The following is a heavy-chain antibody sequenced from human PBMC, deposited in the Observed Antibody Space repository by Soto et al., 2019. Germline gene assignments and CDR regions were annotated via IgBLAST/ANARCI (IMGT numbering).Heavy chain of an antibody. D-gene: IGHD2-15*01. CDR3: AHRPSYCSGGSCSSGFDY. CDR1: GFSLSTSGVG. CDR2: IYWDDDK. J-gene: IGHJ4*02. V-gene: IGHV2-5*02. Sequence: QITLKESGPTLVKPTHTLTLTCTFSGFSLSTSGVGVGWIRQPPGKALEWLALIYWDDDKRYSPSLKIMLTISKDPSQTQVVLTMTNMDPVDTATYYCAHRPSYCSGGSCSSGFDYWGQGTLVTVSS.